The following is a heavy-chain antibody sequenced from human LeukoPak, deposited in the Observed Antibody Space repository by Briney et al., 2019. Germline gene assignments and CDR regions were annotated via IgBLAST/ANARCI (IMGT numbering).Heavy chain of an antibody. Sequence: SETLSLTCAVYGGSLSGYSWSWIRQPPGKGLEWIGELNPSGSTNYNPSLKTRVTISVNTSKNQFSRNLTCVTRAEPPFYSCARVPGRPAAVFDYWGQGTLVTVSS. CDR2: LNPSGST. D-gene: IGHD2-2*01. CDR3: ARVPGRPAAVFDY. J-gene: IGHJ4*02. V-gene: IGHV4-34*01. CDR1: GGSLSGYS.